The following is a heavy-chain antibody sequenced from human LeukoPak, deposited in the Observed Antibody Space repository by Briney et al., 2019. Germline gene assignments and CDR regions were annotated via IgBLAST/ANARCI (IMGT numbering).Heavy chain of an antibody. CDR3: ARSRHSSGWYYY. V-gene: IGHV4-59*08. D-gene: IGHD6-19*01. J-gene: IGHJ4*02. CDR2: IYYSGST. Sequence: SETLSLTCTVSGGSISSYYWSWIRQPPGKGLEWIGYIYYSGSTNYNPSLKSRVTISVGTSKNQFSLKLSSVTAADTAVYYCARSRHSSGWYYYWGQGTLVTVSS. CDR1: GGSISSYY.